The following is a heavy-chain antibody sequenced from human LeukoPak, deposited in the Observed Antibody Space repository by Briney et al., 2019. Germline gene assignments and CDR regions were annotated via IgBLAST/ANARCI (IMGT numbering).Heavy chain of an antibody. D-gene: IGHD2-2*02. J-gene: IGHJ4*02. CDR1: GYTFTSYG. Sequence: GASVKVSCKASGYTFTSYGISWVRQAPGQGLEWMGWISAYNGNTNHAQKLQGRVTMTTDTSTSTAYMELRSLRSDDTAVYYCARDGVIAVVAAAIRSNYFDYWGQGTLVTVSS. CDR2: ISAYNGNT. V-gene: IGHV1-18*01. CDR3: ARDGVIAVVAAAIRSNYFDY.